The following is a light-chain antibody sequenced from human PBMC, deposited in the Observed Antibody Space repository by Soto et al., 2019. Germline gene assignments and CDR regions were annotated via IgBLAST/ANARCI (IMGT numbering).Light chain of an antibody. CDR2: EVS. Sequence: QSALTQPPSASGSPGQSVTISCTGTNSDIGGYNYVSWYQHDPGKAPKLMIYEVSKRPSGVPDRFSGSKSGNTASLTVSGLQAEDEADYYCSSYAGSNNWVFGGGTKLTVL. CDR3: SSYAGSNNWV. V-gene: IGLV2-8*01. CDR1: NSDIGGYNY. J-gene: IGLJ3*02.